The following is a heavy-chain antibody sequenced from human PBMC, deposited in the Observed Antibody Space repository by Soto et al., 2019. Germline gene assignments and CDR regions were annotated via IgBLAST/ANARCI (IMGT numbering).Heavy chain of an antibody. Sequence: ASVKVSCKASGYTFTSYGISWVRQAPGQGLEWMGWISAYNGNTNYAQKLQGRVTMTTDTSTSTAYMELRSLRSDDTAVYYCARVGPNYDYILPLVDYWGQGTLVTVSS. D-gene: IGHD3-16*01. CDR3: ARVGPNYDYILPLVDY. CDR2: ISAYNGNT. CDR1: GYTFTSYG. V-gene: IGHV1-18*01. J-gene: IGHJ4*02.